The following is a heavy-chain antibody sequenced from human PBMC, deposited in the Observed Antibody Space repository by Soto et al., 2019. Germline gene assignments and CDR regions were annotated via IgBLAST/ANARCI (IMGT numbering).Heavy chain of an antibody. CDR3: ARSGGSLDY. CDR2: IYYSGST. D-gene: IGHD2-15*01. V-gene: IGHV4-59*01. Sequence: WIRQPPGKGLECIGYIYYSGSTNYNPSLKSRVTISADTSKNQFSLKLNSVTAADTAVYYCARSGGSLDYWGQGTLVTSPQ. J-gene: IGHJ4*02.